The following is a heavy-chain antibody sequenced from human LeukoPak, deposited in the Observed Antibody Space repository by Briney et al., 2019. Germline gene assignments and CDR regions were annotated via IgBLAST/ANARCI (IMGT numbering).Heavy chain of an antibody. D-gene: IGHD3-22*01. V-gene: IGHV1-46*01. Sequence: ASVKVSCKASGYTFTSYYIHWVRQAPGQGLEWMGIINPSGGSTSYAQKFQGRVTMTTDKSTSTDYMELSSLRSEDTAVYYCARERVDYYDTSGDASYSWGQRTMVTAS. CDR2: INPSGGST. CDR3: ARERVDYYDTSGDASYS. CDR1: GYTFTSYY. J-gene: IGHJ3*02.